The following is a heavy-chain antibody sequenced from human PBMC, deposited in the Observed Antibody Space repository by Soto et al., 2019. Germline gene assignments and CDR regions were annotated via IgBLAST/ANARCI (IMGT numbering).Heavy chain of an antibody. CDR2: IYYSGTI. J-gene: IGHJ4*02. Sequence: QVQLQESGPGLVKPSDTLSLTCAVSSYSISSSNWWAWIRQSPGKGLEWIGHIYYSGTIYNDPSLKSRVTMSVDTSKNQYSLKLSAVTAVDTAVYYCATIAGTAGGPIDCWGQGTLVTVSS. CDR3: ATIAGTAGGPIDC. D-gene: IGHD6-13*01. CDR1: SYSISSSNW. V-gene: IGHV4-28*05.